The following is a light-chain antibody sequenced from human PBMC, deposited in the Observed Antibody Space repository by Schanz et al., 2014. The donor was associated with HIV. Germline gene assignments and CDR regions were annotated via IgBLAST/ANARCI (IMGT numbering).Light chain of an antibody. V-gene: IGLV2-14*01. CDR1: SADVGAYNY. CDR3: QCFDRNMRGLV. CDR2: DVS. J-gene: IGLJ2*01. Sequence: QSALTQPASVSGSPGQSITISCTGTSADVGAYNYVSWYQQHPGKAPKLMIYDVSKRPSGVPDRFSGSKSGTSASLAITGLQGDDEADYYCQCFDRNMRGLVFGGGTKLTVL.